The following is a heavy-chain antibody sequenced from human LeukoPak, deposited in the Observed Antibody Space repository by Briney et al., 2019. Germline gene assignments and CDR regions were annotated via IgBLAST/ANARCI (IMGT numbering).Heavy chain of an antibody. CDR1: GFTFVSYG. Sequence: PGGSLRLSCAVSGFTFVSYGMHWVRQAPGKGLEWVAVISYDGGNKYYADSVKGRFTICRDNSKNTLYLQMNSLRGEDTAVYYCAKDRGSGSYPSPLFDYWGQGTLVTVS. CDR2: ISYDGGNK. D-gene: IGHD3-10*01. CDR3: AKDRGSGSYPSPLFDY. V-gene: IGHV3-30*18. J-gene: IGHJ4*02.